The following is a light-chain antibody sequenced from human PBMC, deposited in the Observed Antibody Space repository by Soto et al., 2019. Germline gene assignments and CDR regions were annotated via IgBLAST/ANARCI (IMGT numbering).Light chain of an antibody. Sequence: QSALTQPASVSGSLGQSITISCTGTTSDGGNRYNYVSWYQQHPGKAPKLMVYDVANRPSGISNRFSGSKSGNTASLTISGLQAEDEADYYCCSYTTISTYVFGTGTKLTVL. V-gene: IGLV2-14*03. CDR2: DVA. CDR3: CSYTTISTYV. J-gene: IGLJ1*01. CDR1: TSDGGNRYNY.